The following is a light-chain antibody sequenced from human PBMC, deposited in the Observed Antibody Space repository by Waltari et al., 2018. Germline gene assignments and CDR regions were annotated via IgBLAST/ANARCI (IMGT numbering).Light chain of an antibody. CDR1: SSDVGGSNY. Sequence: QSALTQPRSVSGSPGPSVTLPCTGTSSDVGGSNYVSRYQQHPGKAPKLMIYDVSKRPSGVPDRFSGSKSGNTASLTISGLQAEDEADYYCCSYAGSHTPVVFGGGTKLTVL. CDR3: CSYAGSHTPVV. J-gene: IGLJ2*01. CDR2: DVS. V-gene: IGLV2-11*01.